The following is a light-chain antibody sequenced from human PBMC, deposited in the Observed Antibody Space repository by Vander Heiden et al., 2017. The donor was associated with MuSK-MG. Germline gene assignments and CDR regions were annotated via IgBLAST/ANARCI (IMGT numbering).Light chain of an antibody. CDR3: QAWDSSTLWV. CDR2: QDS. J-gene: IGLJ3*02. Sequence: SYALPQPPSVSVSPGQTASITCSGDKLGDKYACWYQQKPGQSPVLVIYQDSKRPSGIPERFSGSNSGNTATLTISGTQAMDEADYYCQAWDSSTLWVFGGGTKLTVL. V-gene: IGLV3-1*01. CDR1: KLGDKY.